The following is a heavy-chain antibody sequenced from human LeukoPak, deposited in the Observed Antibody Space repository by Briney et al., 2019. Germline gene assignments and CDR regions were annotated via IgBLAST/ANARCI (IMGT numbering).Heavy chain of an antibody. J-gene: IGHJ4*02. CDR2: IRYDGSYK. CDR1: GFTFSSSG. CDR3: ARRYCSSTSCYPIDY. V-gene: IGHV3-30*02. D-gene: IGHD2-2*01. Sequence: PGGSLRLSCAASGFTFSSSGMHWVRQAPGKGLEWVTFIRYDGSYKYYADSVKGRFTISRENSKNTLYLQMNSLRAEDTALYYCARRYCSSTSCYPIDYWGQGTLVTVFS.